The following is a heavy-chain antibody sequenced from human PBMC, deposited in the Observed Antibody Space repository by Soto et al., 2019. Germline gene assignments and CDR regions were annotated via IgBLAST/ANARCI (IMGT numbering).Heavy chain of an antibody. CDR2: INPVTGDT. D-gene: IGHD2-15*01. J-gene: IGHJ2*01. CDR1: GYAFSNYA. Sequence: QVQIVQSGAEVKKPGASVKVSCRASGYAFSNYAIYWVLQAPGQRLEWMGWINPVTGDTKYSQKFQGRVTITRDTSASTAYMDLSSLRSEDTAVYYCARDQGYCSGGSCFLWYCELWGRGTLVTVSS. V-gene: IGHV1-3*01. CDR3: ARDQGYCSGGSCFLWYCEL.